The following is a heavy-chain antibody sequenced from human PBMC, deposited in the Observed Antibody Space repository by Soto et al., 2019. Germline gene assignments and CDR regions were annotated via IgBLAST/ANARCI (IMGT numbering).Heavy chain of an antibody. Sequence: SETLSLTGTVSGGSISSGGYYWSWIRQHPGKGLEWIGYIYYSGSTYYNPSLKSRVTISVDTSKNQFSLKLSSVTAADTAVYYCAASMVRGVFSYYGMDVCGQGTTVTVS. V-gene: IGHV4-31*03. CDR2: IYYSGST. CDR3: AASMVRGVFSYYGMDV. D-gene: IGHD3-10*01. CDR1: GGSISSGGYY. J-gene: IGHJ6*02.